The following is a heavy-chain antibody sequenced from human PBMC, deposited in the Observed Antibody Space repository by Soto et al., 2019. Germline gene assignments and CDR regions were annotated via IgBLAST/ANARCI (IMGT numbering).Heavy chain of an antibody. D-gene: IGHD3-22*01. CDR3: TRGAGAPWVRFDS. CDR1: GYSITSGFY. V-gene: IGHV4-38-2*01. Sequence: SETLSLTCGVSGYSITSGFYWGCVRQSPGKGLEWIGSISYSAKTFYNPSLASRLSIAVDTSMNQFSLRLTSVTAADTALYYCTRGAGAPWVRFDSWGQGTLVTVYS. CDR2: ISYSAKT. J-gene: IGHJ4*02.